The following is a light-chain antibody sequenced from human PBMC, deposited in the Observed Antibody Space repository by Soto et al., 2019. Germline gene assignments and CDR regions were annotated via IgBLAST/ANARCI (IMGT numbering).Light chain of an antibody. CDR3: QQRSTWPPLIT. CDR1: QSVTTN. CDR2: DIS. V-gene: IGKV3-11*01. J-gene: IGKJ3*01. Sequence: EIVLTQSPATLSLSPGERATLSCRTSQSVTTNFAWYQQKPGQAPRLLIYDISNLATGIPDRFSGSGSGSGFTVPISSLGAEDFVVYCCQQRSTWPPLITVGPGTKLEIK.